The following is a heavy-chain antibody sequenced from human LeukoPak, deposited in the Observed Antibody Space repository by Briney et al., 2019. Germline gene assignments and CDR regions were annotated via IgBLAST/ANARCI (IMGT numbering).Heavy chain of an antibody. V-gene: IGHV4-39*01. J-gene: IGHJ6*03. Sequence: PSETLSLTCIVSSGSMSTSNYYWGWIRQPPGKGLEWIGSIYHNGIAFYNPSLESRVTISVDTSKNQFSLRLRSVTATDTAVYYCARVDSTNYYYFMDVWGKGTTVTVSS. CDR1: SGSMSTSNYY. CDR3: ARVDSTNYYYFMDV. D-gene: IGHD5-18*01. CDR2: IYHNGIA.